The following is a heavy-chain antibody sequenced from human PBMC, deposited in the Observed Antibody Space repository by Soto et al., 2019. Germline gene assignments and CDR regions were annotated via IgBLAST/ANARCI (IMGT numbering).Heavy chain of an antibody. J-gene: IGHJ4*02. CDR3: AKSPRGEMATD. V-gene: IGHV1-18*01. D-gene: IGHD5-12*01. CDR1: GYTFINYH. CDR2: INTYNGMT. Sequence: QVQLVQSGGEVKKPGASVTVSCKACGYTFINYHITWVRQAPGQWLEWMAWINTYNGMTDYAQRFQGRVTMTRDTSTSRAYLGLRNLGSDDPAVYFCAKSPRGEMATDWGQGTLVTVSS.